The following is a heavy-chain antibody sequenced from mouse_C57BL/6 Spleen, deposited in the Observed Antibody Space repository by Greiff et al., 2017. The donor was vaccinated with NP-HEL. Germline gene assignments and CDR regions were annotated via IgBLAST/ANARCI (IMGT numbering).Heavy chain of an antibody. CDR3: TLITTVVAEAMDY. CDR2: IYPGNSDT. D-gene: IGHD1-1*01. J-gene: IGHJ4*01. CDR1: GYTFTSYW. V-gene: IGHV1-5*01. Sequence: VQLQQSGTVLARPGASVKMSCKTSGYTFTSYWMHWVKQRPGQGLEWIGAIYPGNSDTSYNQKFKGKAKLTAVPSASTAYMELSSLTNEDSAVYYCTLITTVVAEAMDYWGQGTSVTVAS.